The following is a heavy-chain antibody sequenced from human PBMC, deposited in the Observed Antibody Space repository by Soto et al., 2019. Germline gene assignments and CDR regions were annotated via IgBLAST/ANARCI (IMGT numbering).Heavy chain of an antibody. D-gene: IGHD3-16*02. J-gene: IGHJ4*02. V-gene: IGHV3-53*04. Sequence: PGGSLRLSCAASGFTVSSNYMSWVRQAPGKGLEWVSVIYSGGSTYYADSVKGRFTISRHNSKNTLYLQMNSLRAEDTAVYYCGRAALYPSSSFYDYFWGSYRYAPNLTPYYFDYWGQGTLVTVSS. CDR2: IYSGGST. CDR3: GRAALYPSSSFYDYFWGSYRYAPNLTPYYFDY. CDR1: GFTVSSNY.